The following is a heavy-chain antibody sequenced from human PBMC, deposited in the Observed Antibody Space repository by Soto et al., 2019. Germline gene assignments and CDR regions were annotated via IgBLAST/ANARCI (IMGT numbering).Heavy chain of an antibody. CDR3: TTDRPYYYDSSGPSL. CDR2: IKSKTDGGTT. CDR1: GITFNKAW. V-gene: IGHV3-15*01. Sequence: GGSLRLSCVASGITFNKAWMSWVRRAPGKGLEWVGRIKSKTDGGTTDYAAPVKGRFTISRDDSKNTLYLQMNSLKTEDTAVYYCTTDRPYYYDSSGPSLWGQGTLVTVSS. J-gene: IGHJ4*02. D-gene: IGHD3-22*01.